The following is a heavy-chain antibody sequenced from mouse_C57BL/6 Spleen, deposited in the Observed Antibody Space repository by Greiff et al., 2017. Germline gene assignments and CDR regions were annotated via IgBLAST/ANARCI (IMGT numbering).Heavy chain of an antibody. CDR2: ISYDGSN. Sequence: EVQLQQSGPGLVKPSQSLSLTCSVTGYSITSGYYWNWIRQFPGNKLEWMGYISYDGSNNYNPSLKNRISLTRDTSTNQFFLKLNSVTTEDTATYYCARYGNSCDYWGQGTTLTVSS. J-gene: IGHJ2*01. CDR1: GYSITSGYY. V-gene: IGHV3-6*01. CDR3: ARYGNSCDY. D-gene: IGHD2-1*01.